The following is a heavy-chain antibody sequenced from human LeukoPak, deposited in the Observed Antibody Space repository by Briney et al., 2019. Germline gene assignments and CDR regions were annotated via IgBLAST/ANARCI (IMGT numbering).Heavy chain of an antibody. D-gene: IGHD3-10*01. V-gene: IGHV3-43*02. CDR1: GFTFDDYA. Sequence: PGGSLRLSCAASGFTFDDYAMHWVRQAPGKGLEWVSLISGDGGSTYYADSVKGLFTISRDNSRNTLYLQMNSLRAEDTAVYYCAKGLTRGALYYFDYWGQGTLVAVSS. CDR2: ISGDGGST. CDR3: AKGLTRGALYYFDY. J-gene: IGHJ4*02.